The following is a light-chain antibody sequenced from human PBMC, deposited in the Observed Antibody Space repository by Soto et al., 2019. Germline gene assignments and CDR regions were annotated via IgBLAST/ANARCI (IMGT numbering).Light chain of an antibody. Sequence: DIQMTQSPSTLSASVGDRVTITCRASQSISIWLAWYQQKPGKAPKLLIYKASSLESGVPSRFSGSGSGTEFTLTISSLQPDDFAPYYCQQYNSYSVTFGQGTKVEIK. CDR3: QQYNSYSVT. CDR1: QSISIW. V-gene: IGKV1-5*03. J-gene: IGKJ1*01. CDR2: KAS.